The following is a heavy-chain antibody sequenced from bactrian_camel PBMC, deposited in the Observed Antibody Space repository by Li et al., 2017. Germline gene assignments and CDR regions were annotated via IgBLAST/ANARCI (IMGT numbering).Heavy chain of an antibody. V-gene: IGHV3S63*01. J-gene: IGHJ4*01. CDR3: AATSQPFRLLDRLPPRSEYQY. CDR2: IDRDGST. D-gene: IGHD1*01. CDR1: EYTYNSYC. Sequence: HVQLVESGGGSVQAGGSPALSCVATEYTYNSYCMAWFRQAPGKQREGVAAIDRDGSTVYKDSVKGRFTTSRDNAKSTLYLQMNNLSPEDSAMYLCAATSQPFRLLDRLPPRSEYQYWGQGTQVTVS.